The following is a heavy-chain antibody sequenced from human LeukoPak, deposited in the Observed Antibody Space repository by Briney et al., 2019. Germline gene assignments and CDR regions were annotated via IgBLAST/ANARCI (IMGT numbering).Heavy chain of an antibody. Sequence: ASVKVSCKAFGYTFTSNYMHWVRQAPGQGPEWMGVISPSGGSTTYAQKFQGRVTLTRDMSTSTDYLELSSLRAEDTAVYYCAKDVGVTIFGVVTPCDAFDIWGQGTMVTVSS. CDR1: GYTFTSNY. J-gene: IGHJ3*02. CDR2: ISPSGGST. CDR3: AKDVGVTIFGVVTPCDAFDI. D-gene: IGHD3-3*01. V-gene: IGHV1-46*01.